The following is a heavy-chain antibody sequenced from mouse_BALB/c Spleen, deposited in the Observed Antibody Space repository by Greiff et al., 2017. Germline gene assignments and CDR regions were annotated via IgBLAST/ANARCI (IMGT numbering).Heavy chain of an antibody. D-gene: IGHD1-1*02. CDR3: AKREDYARGYFDD. Sequence: QVQLQQSGAELMKPGASVKISCKATGYTFSSYWLEWVKQRPGHGLEWIGEILPGSGSTNYNEKFKGKATFTADTSSNTAYMQLSSLTSEDSAVYYCAKREDYARGYFDDWGQGTTLTVSS. V-gene: IGHV1-9*01. J-gene: IGHJ2*01. CDR2: ILPGSGST. CDR1: GYTFSSYW.